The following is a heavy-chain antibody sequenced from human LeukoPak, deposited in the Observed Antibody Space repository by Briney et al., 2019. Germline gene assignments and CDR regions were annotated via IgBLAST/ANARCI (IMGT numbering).Heavy chain of an antibody. CDR2: IIPIFDTP. V-gene: IGHV1-69*06. D-gene: IGHD3-16*02. Sequence: AVKVSCKASGGIFGSYAINWVRQAPGQGLEWLGRIIPIFDTPNYAQTFQGRVTISADKSTRTVYMELSSLRSEDTALYYCAKGSGLREAGGYRFWGQGTLVTVSS. CDR3: AKGSGLREAGGYRF. J-gene: IGHJ4*02. CDR1: GGIFGSYA.